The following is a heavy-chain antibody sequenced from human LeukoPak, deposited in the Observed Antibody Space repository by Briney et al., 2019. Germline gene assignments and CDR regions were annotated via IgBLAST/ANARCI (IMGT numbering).Heavy chain of an antibody. D-gene: IGHD6-13*01. J-gene: IGHJ4*02. CDR2: IHHSGTT. CDR3: SSHVSAAAGGR. V-gene: IGHV4-34*01. Sequence: PSETLSLTCAVSGVSVRDYYWSWIRLPPGKGLEWIAEIHHSGTTKYNPSLQSRVTISMDTSKNQFSLKLNSMTAADTAVYYCSSHVSAAAGGRWGPGTLVTISS. CDR1: GVSVRDYY.